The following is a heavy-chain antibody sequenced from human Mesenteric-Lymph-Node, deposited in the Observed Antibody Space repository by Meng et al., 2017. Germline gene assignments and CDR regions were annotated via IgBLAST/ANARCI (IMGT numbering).Heavy chain of an antibody. CDR3: ARLNNDYGDKEGLDY. Sequence: GESLKISCAASGFTFSSYGMHWVRQAPGKGLEWVAVIWYDGSNKYYADSVKGRFTISRDNSKNTLYLQMNSLRADDTAVYYCARLNNDYGDKEGLDYWGQGTLVTVSS. CDR1: GFTFSSYG. V-gene: IGHV3-33*01. D-gene: IGHD4-17*01. J-gene: IGHJ4*02. CDR2: IWYDGSNK.